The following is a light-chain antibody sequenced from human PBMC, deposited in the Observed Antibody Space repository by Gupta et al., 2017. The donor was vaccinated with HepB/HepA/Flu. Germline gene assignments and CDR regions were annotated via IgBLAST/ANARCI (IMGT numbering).Light chain of an antibody. J-gene: IGLJ3*02. V-gene: IGLV3-25*03. CDR1: ALPKKY. CDR3: QSGDSSGTHQV. CDR2: KDN. Sequence: SSELTQPPSVSVSPGPTARITCPGDALPKKYAYWYKQKPGQAPVLVIYKDNERPSGIPERFSGSSSGTIVTLTISGVQAEDEADYYCQSGDSSGTHQVFGGGTKLTVL.